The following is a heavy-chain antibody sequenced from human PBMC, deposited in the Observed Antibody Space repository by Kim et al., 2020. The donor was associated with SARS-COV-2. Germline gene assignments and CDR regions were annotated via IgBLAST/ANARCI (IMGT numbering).Heavy chain of an antibody. D-gene: IGHD5-18*01. CDR3: ARTGSYGYHYYYYGMDV. Sequence: FQGRVTITRDTSASTAYMELSSLRSEDTAVYYCARTGSYGYHYYYYGMDVWGQGTTVTVSS. J-gene: IGHJ6*02. V-gene: IGHV1-3*01.